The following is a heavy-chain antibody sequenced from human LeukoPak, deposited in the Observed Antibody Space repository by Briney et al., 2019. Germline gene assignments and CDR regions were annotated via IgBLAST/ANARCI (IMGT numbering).Heavy chain of an antibody. Sequence: GGSLRLSCAASGFTFSSYSMNWVRQAPGKGLEWVSSISSSSSYIYYADSVKGRFTIPRDNAKNSLYLQMNSLRAEDTAVYYCARGPLVAGTGAAFDIWGQGTMVTVSS. CDR1: GFTFSSYS. J-gene: IGHJ3*02. V-gene: IGHV3-21*01. D-gene: IGHD6-19*01. CDR3: ARGPLVAGTGAAFDI. CDR2: ISSSSSYI.